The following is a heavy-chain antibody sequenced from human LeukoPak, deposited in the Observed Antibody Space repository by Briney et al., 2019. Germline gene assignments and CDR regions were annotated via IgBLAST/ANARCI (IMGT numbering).Heavy chain of an antibody. CDR2: IIPIFGTA. CDR3: ATPDSSGYMLDY. V-gene: IGHV1-69*05. J-gene: IGHJ4*02. Sequence: ASVKVSCKASGGTFSSYAISWVRQAPGQGLEWMGGIIPIFGTANHAQKFQGRVTMTRDTSTSTVYMELSSLRSEDTAVYYCATPDSSGYMLDYWGQGTLVTVSS. D-gene: IGHD3-22*01. CDR1: GGTFSSYA.